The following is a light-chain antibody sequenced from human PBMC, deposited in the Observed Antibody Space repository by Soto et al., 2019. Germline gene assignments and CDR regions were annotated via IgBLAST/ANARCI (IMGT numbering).Light chain of an antibody. CDR2: GAS. J-gene: IGKJ4*01. V-gene: IGKV3-15*01. CDR3: QQRINWPLT. Sequence: EIVMTQSPATLSVSPGERATLSCRASQSVSSNLAWYQQKPGQAPRLLIYGASTRATGIPARFSGSGSGTEFTLTISSLQSEDFAVYYCQQRINWPLTFGGGTKVDIK. CDR1: QSVSSN.